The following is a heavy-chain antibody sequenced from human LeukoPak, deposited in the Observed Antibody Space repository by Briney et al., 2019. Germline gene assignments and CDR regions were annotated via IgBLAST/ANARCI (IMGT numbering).Heavy chain of an antibody. CDR2: ISSSSSYI. CDR1: GFTFSSYS. V-gene: IGHV3-21*01. Sequence: PGGSLRLSCAASGFTFSSYSMNWVRQAPGKGLEWVSSISSSSSYIYYADSVKGRFTTSRDNAKNSLYLQMNSLRAEDTAVYYCARDWGSSGWRYYYYGMDVWGKGTTVTVSS. J-gene: IGHJ6*04. CDR3: ARDWGSSGWRYYYYGMDV. D-gene: IGHD6-19*01.